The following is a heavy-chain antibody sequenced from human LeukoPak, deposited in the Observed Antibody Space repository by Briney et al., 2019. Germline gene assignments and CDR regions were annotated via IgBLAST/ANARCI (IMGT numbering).Heavy chain of an antibody. CDR3: ARARGYSYGSTVVVADFDY. Sequence: ALVKVSCKVSGYTLTELSMHWVRQAPGKGLEWMGGFDPEDGETIYAQKFQGRVTMTEDTSTDTAYMELSSLRSEDTAVYYCARARGYSYGSTVVVADFDYWGQGILVTVSS. D-gene: IGHD5-18*01. CDR2: FDPEDGET. CDR1: GYTLTELS. J-gene: IGHJ4*02. V-gene: IGHV1-24*01.